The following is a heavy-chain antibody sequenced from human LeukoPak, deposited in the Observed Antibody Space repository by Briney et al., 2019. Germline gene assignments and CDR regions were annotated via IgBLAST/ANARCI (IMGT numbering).Heavy chain of an antibody. Sequence: GGSLRLSCAASGFTFSSYSMNWVRQAPGKGLEWVSSISSSSSYIYYADSVKGRFTISRDNAKNSLYLQMNSLRAEDTAVYYCARLLGYCSSTSCYGNLYFDYWGQGTLVTVSS. J-gene: IGHJ4*02. V-gene: IGHV3-21*01. D-gene: IGHD2-2*01. CDR3: ARLLGYCSSTSCYGNLYFDY. CDR1: GFTFSSYS. CDR2: ISSSSSYI.